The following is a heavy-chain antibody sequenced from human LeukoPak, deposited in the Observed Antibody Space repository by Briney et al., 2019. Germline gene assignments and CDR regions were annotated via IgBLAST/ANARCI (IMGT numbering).Heavy chain of an antibody. Sequence: PVGSLRLSCAASGFTFSSYSMNWVRQAPGKGLEWVSSISSSSSYIYYADSVKGRFTISRDNAKNSLYLQMNSLRAEDTAVYYCAREDIVVVPAAMTEEDYYYYGMDVWGQGTTVTVSS. CDR3: AREDIVVVPAAMTEEDYYYYGMDV. D-gene: IGHD2-2*01. CDR2: ISSSSSYI. CDR1: GFTFSSYS. V-gene: IGHV3-21*01. J-gene: IGHJ6*02.